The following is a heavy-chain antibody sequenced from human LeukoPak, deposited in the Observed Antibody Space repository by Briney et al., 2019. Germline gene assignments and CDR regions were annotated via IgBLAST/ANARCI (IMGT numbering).Heavy chain of an antibody. V-gene: IGHV3-30*18. CDR1: GFIFSTYG. D-gene: IGHD2-2*01. CDR3: AKSTAPAGYYLDY. Sequence: GGSLGLSCAASGFIFSTYGMHWVRQAPGKGLEWVAIISYDGNDKDYADSVRGRFTISRDNSKNTLYLQMNSLRGEDTAVYYCAKSTAPAGYYLDYWGQGILVTVSS. J-gene: IGHJ4*02. CDR2: ISYDGNDK.